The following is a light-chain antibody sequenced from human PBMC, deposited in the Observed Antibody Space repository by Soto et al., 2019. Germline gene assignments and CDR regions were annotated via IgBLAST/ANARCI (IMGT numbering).Light chain of an antibody. V-gene: IGLV2-14*01. CDR2: DVS. Sequence: QSALTQPASVSGSPGQSITMSCTGTSSDVGGYNYVSWYQQHPGKAPKLMIYDVSNRPSGVSNRFSGSKSGNTASLTISGLQAEDEADYYCSSYTSSSTYVVFGGGTKPTVL. CDR3: SSYTSSSTYVV. J-gene: IGLJ2*01. CDR1: SSDVGGYNY.